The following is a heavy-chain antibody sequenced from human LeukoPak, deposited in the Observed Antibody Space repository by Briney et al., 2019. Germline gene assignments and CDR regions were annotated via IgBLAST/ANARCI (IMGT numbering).Heavy chain of an antibody. CDR2: ISYDGSNK. Sequence: AGVSLRLSCAASGFTFSSYAMHWVRQAPGKGLEWVAVISYDGSNKYYADSVKGRFTISRDNSKNTLYLQMNSLRAEDTAVYYCARGLLVDYWGQGTLVTVSS. J-gene: IGHJ4*02. CDR1: GFTFSSYA. CDR3: ARGLLVDY. V-gene: IGHV3-30*04.